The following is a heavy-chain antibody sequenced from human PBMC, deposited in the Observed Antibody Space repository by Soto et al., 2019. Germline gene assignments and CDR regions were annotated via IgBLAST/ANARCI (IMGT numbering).Heavy chain of an antibody. D-gene: IGHD6-6*01. CDR1: GGAISAFY. CDR2: IYASGHT. V-gene: IGHV4-4*07. J-gene: IGHJ3*02. Sequence: QVQLQESGPGLVKPSETLSLTCSVSGGAISAFYWNWIRQSAGTGLEWIGRIYASGHTTYNPSLEGRVYMSVDTSTHQFTTKLSAVSAADTAVYYCARSPSTSTFGSFDIWGQGRMVTVSS. CDR3: ARSPSTSTFGSFDI.